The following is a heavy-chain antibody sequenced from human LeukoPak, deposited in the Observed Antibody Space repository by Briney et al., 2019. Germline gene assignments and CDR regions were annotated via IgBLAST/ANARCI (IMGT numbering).Heavy chain of an antibody. D-gene: IGHD6-19*01. CDR2: IDYDGGSG. CDR1: GFTFSSYE. J-gene: IGHJ1*01. Sequence: GGSLRLSCAASGFTFSSYEMNWVRQAPGKGLEWVSSIDYDGGSGHYADSVKGRFTISRDNSNNTLFLHLNSLRGEDTAVYYCTRNSGWYGLSWGQGTLVTVSS. V-gene: IGHV3-23*01. CDR3: TRNSGWYGLS.